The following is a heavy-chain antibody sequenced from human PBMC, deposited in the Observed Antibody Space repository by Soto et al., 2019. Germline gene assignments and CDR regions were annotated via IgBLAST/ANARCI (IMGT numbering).Heavy chain of an antibody. Sequence: QGQLVQSGPEVKKPGASVKVSCKASGYTFTSYAISWVRQAPGQGLEWMGWISAYNGNTDYAQKFQGRVTLTXXTSTSTAYMELRSLRSDDTAMYYCARDGIVVVTALNDAFDFWGQGTMVTVSS. CDR1: GYTFTSYA. J-gene: IGHJ3*01. CDR2: ISAYNGNT. CDR3: ARDGIVVVTALNDAFDF. D-gene: IGHD2-21*02. V-gene: IGHV1-18*01.